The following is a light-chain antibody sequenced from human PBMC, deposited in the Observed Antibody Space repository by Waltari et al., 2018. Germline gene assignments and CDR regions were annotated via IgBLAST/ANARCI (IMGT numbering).Light chain of an antibody. J-gene: IGKJ4*01. Sequence: EIVLTQSPGTLSLSPGESATLSCRASQTVIAGFLAWYQPRPGLPPRLLIYGASRSANGIPYRFSGGGSGTDFTLTITSVEPEDFAVYHCQQYGSSPFTFGGGTKVEIK. CDR2: GAS. CDR1: QTVIAGF. V-gene: IGKV3-20*01. CDR3: QQYGSSPFT.